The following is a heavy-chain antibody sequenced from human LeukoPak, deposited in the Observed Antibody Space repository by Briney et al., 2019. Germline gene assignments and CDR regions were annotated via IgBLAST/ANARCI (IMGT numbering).Heavy chain of an antibody. CDR3: AREDSSGLDY. CDR1: EFSVGSNY. D-gene: IGHD6-19*01. CDR2: IYSGGST. J-gene: IGHJ4*02. V-gene: IGHV3-66*01. Sequence: GGSLRLPCAASEFSVGSNYMTWVRQAPGKGLEWVSLIYSGGSTYYADSVKGRFTISRDNSKNTLYLQMNSLRAEDTAIYYCAREDSSGLDYWGQGTLVTVSS.